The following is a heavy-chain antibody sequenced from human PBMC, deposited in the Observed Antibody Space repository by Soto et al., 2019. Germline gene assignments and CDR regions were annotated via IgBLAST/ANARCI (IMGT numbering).Heavy chain of an antibody. D-gene: IGHD3-10*01. CDR3: ASATQHGSGSYWFDP. Sequence: QVQLVQYGAEVKKPGSSVKVSCKASGGTFSRYTISWVRQAPGQGLEWMGRIIPILGIANYATKFQGRVTNTADKSTSTADMELSSLRAEDTAVDYCASATQHGSGSYWFDPWGQVTLVTVAS. CDR2: IIPILGIA. J-gene: IGHJ5*02. CDR1: GGTFSRYT. V-gene: IGHV1-69*02.